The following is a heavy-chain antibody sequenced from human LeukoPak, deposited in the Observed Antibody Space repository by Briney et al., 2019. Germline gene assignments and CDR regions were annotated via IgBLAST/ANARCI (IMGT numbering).Heavy chain of an antibody. CDR3: AKGGVAYRSLYFDF. CDR1: GFTFSSFG. V-gene: IGHV3-30*02. CDR2: IRFDGSEE. J-gene: IGHJ4*02. Sequence: GGSLRLSCVGSGFTFSSFGMHWVRQAPGKGLEWVTFIRFDGSEEFYADSVKGRFTISRDNSKNTVYLQMSSLRAEDTALYYCAKGGVAYRSLYFDFWGQGTLVTVSS. D-gene: IGHD2-8*02.